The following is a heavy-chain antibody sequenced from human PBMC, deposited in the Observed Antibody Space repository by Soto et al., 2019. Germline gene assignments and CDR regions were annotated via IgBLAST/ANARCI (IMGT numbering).Heavy chain of an antibody. CDR1: GFTFSSYA. V-gene: IGHV3-23*01. D-gene: IGHD3-22*01. CDR3: AKARAYYYDSSALGDY. CDR2: ISGSGGST. Sequence: PGRSLRLSCAASGFTFSSYAMSWVRQAPGKGLEWVSAISGSGGSTYYVDSVKGRFTTSRDNSKNTLYLQMNSLRAEDTAVYYCAKARAYYYDSSALGDYWGQGTLVTVSS. J-gene: IGHJ4*02.